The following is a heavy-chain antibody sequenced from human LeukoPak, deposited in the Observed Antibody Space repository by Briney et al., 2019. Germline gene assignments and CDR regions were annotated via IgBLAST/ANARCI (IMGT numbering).Heavy chain of an antibody. CDR3: ARVSSRRFPPAFYYDRRYYFDY. CDR1: GGSFSGYY. D-gene: IGHD3-22*01. Sequence: SETLSLTCAVCGGSFSGYYWSWIRQPPGKGLEWIGEINHSGSTNYNPSLKSRVTISVDASKNQFSLKLSSVTAADTAVYYCARVSSRRFPPAFYYDRRYYFDYWGQGTLVTVSS. V-gene: IGHV4-34*01. CDR2: INHSGST. J-gene: IGHJ4*02.